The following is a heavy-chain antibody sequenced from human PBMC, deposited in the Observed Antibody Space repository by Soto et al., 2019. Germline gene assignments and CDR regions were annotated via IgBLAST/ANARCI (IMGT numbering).Heavy chain of an antibody. CDR3: ARGIGVVVAGGLDY. Sequence: EVQLVASGGGLVQPGGSLRLSCAASGFTFSSYWMHWVRQAPGKGLMWVSRINTDGSSTSYADSVKGRFTISRDNAKNTLYLQMNSLRAEDTAVYYCARGIGVVVAGGLDYWGQGTLVTVSS. CDR1: GFTFSSYW. D-gene: IGHD6-19*01. J-gene: IGHJ4*02. V-gene: IGHV3-74*01. CDR2: INTDGSST.